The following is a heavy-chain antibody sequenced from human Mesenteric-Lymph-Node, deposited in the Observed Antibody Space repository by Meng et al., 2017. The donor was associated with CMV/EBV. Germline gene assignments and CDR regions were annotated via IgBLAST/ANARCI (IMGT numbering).Heavy chain of an antibody. CDR1: GGSYSGSS. J-gene: IGHJ4*02. CDR2: IYYSGST. Sequence: SETLSLTCTIYGGSYSGSSWTWIRQPPGKGLEWIGYIYYSGSTRYNPSLKSRVTISVDTSKNQFSLKVSSVTAADTAVYYCARVDGCTGGSCYYRPFDYWGQGALVTVSS. V-gene: IGHV4-59*01. D-gene: IGHD2-15*01. CDR3: ARVDGCTGGSCYYRPFDY.